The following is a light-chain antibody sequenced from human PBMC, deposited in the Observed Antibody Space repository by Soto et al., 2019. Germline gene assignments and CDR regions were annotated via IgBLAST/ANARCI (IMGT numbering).Light chain of an antibody. CDR1: QSVSSSY. CDR2: GAS. Sequence: EIVLTQSPGTLSLSPGERATLSCRASQSVSSSYLAWYQHKPGQAPRLLIYGASSWPTGIPDRFSGSGSGTDFTLTISRLEPEDFAVYYCQQYGSSTWTFGQGTKVEIK. J-gene: IGKJ1*01. CDR3: QQYGSSTWT. V-gene: IGKV3-20*01.